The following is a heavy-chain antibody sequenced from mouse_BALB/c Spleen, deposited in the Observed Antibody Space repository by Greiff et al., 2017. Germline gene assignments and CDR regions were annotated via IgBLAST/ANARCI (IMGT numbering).Heavy chain of an antibody. CDR3: TRSLTDYAMDD. J-gene: IGHJ4*01. D-gene: IGHD1-1*01. Sequence: DVKLVESGGGLVKPGGSLKLSCAASGFTFSRYTMSWVRQTPEKRLEWVATISSGGIYTYYPDSVKGRFTISRDNAKNTLYLQMSSLKSEDTAMYYCTRSLTDYAMDDWGQGTSVTVSA. CDR2: ISSGGIYT. CDR1: GFTFSRYT. V-gene: IGHV5-6-4*01.